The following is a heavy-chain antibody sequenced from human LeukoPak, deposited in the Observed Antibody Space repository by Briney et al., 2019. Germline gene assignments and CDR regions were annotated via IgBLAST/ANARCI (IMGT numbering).Heavy chain of an antibody. J-gene: IGHJ4*02. CDR2: IYYTGST. CDR3: ARGRRIVVVPAAIVEPLDY. D-gene: IGHD2-2*01. CDR1: GGSINNYY. Sequence: PSETLSLTCTVSGGSINNYYWSWVRQPPGAGLEWLAYIYYTGSTNYNPSLKTRLTISVGTSKNQFSLRLNSMTAADTAVYYCARGRRIVVVPAAIVEPLDYWGQGTLVTVSS. V-gene: IGHV4-59*08.